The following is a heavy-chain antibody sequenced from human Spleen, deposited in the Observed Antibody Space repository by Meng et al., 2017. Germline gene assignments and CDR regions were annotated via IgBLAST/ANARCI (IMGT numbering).Heavy chain of an antibody. J-gene: IGHJ1*01. D-gene: IGHD1-1*01. CDR3: TNDRLNH. CDR2: INTDGSTT. V-gene: IGHV3-74*01. CDR1: GFSLSAYT. Sequence: GGSLRLSCAASGFSLSAYTMNWVRQAPGKGLVWVSRINTDGSTTTYADSVKGRFSISRDNAKNTLYLQMNSLRAEDTAVYYCTNDRLNHWGQGTLVTVPS.